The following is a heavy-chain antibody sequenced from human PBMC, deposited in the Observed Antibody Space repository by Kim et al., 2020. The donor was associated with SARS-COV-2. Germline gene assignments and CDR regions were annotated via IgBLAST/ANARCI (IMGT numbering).Heavy chain of an antibody. V-gene: IGHV1-3*01. Sequence: ASVKVSCRTSGYSFTTHNIHWVRQAPGQSLECMGWINGGNGNTIYSQKFRGRVTFTRDTSANIVFMEMSSPRSEDTAVYFCARGISGALDPWGQGTLSPS. J-gene: IGHJ5*02. CDR3: ARGISGALDP. CDR1: GYSFTTHN. CDR2: INGGNGNT. D-gene: IGHD2-8*02.